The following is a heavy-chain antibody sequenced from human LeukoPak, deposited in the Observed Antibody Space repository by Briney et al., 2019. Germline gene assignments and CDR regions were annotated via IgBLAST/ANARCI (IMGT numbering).Heavy chain of an antibody. V-gene: IGHV3-7*01. J-gene: IGHJ4*02. CDR3: ARDNPLLRFLEWSL. CDR2: IKQDGSEK. Sequence: GGSLRLSCAASGFTFSSYWMSWVRQAPGKGLEWVANIKQDGSEKYYVDSVKGRFTISRDNAKNSLYLQMNSLRAGDTAVYYCARDNPLLRFLEWSLWGQGTLVTVSS. D-gene: IGHD3-3*01. CDR1: GFTFSSYW.